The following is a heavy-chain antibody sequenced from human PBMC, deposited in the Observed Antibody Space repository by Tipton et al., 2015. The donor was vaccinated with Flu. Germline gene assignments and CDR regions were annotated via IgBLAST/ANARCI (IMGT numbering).Heavy chain of an antibody. V-gene: IGHV4-39*07. Sequence: TLSLTCSVSGDSIRSSSYYWGWIRQPPHKGLEWVGSISDSGGAYYSPSLKSRVTISVDTSKNQFSLKLSSVTAADTAAYYCARALYSTGWVWEFWGQGTLVTVSS. J-gene: IGHJ4*02. CDR2: ISDSGGA. D-gene: IGHD6-19*01. CDR1: GDSIRSSSYY. CDR3: ARALYSTGWVWEF.